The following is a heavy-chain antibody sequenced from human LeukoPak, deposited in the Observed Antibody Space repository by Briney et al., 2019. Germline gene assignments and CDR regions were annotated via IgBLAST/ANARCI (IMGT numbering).Heavy chain of an antibody. D-gene: IGHD3-3*01. Sequence: GGSLRLSCAASGFTLSSYEMNWVRQAPGQGLEWVSYISSSGSTIYYADSVKGRFTISRDNAKNSLYLQMNSLRAEDTAVYYCATQGRSGILGIWGQGTMVTVSS. CDR2: ISSSGSTI. CDR1: GFTLSSYE. J-gene: IGHJ3*02. CDR3: ATQGRSGILGI. V-gene: IGHV3-48*03.